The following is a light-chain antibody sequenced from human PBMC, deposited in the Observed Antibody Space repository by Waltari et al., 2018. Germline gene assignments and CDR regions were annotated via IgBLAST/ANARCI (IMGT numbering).Light chain of an antibody. CDR3: QALGTGAWV. J-gene: IGLJ3*02. V-gene: IGLV3-1*01. Sequence: YQKKPGQSPLLVIYHETKRPSEIPERFSGSKSANAATLTITGTQAMDEADYYCQALGTGAWVFGGGTKLTVL. CDR2: HET.